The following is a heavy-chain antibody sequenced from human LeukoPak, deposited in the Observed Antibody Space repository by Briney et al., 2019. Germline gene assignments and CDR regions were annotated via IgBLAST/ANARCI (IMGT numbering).Heavy chain of an antibody. V-gene: IGHV3-33*01. J-gene: IGHJ4*02. CDR1: GFTFRSYG. D-gene: IGHD6-13*01. CDR2: IRYDGSNK. CDR3: ASGEQQVVFAFDY. Sequence: GGSLRLSCAASGFTFRSYGMHWVRQAPGRGLEWVAVIRYDGSNKYYADAAKSRFTISRDNSKNTLYLQMNSLRADDTSVDYCASGEQQVVFAFDYWGQGTLVTVSS.